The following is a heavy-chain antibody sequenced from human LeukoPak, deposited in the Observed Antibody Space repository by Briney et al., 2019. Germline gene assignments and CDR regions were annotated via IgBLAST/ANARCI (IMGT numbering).Heavy chain of an antibody. CDR3: ARGPRSWFGKYYFDY. Sequence: GASVKVSCKASGYTFTSYDINWVRQATGQGLEWMGWMNPNSGNTGYAQKFQGRVTMTRNTSISTAYMELSSLRSGDTAVYYCARGPRSWFGKYYFDYWGQGTLVTVSS. D-gene: IGHD3-10*01. CDR2: MNPNSGNT. J-gene: IGHJ4*02. V-gene: IGHV1-8*01. CDR1: GYTFTSYD.